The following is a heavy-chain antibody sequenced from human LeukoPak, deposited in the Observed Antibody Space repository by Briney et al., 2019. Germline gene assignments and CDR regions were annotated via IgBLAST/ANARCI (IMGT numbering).Heavy chain of an antibody. Sequence: GASVKVSCKASGYTFTGYYIHWVRQAPAEGLEWMGWIDPNSGDTKFAQNFQGRVTMTWDTSINTAYMELIWLRADDTAVFYCARSGYDYGYVYLDYWGQGTLV. V-gene: IGHV1-2*02. J-gene: IGHJ4*02. CDR2: IDPNSGDT. D-gene: IGHD5-18*01. CDR1: GYTFTGYY. CDR3: ARSGYDYGYVYLDY.